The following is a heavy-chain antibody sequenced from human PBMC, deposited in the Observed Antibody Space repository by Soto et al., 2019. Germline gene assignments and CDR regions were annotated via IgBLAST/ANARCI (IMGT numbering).Heavy chain of an antibody. J-gene: IGHJ4*02. D-gene: IGHD6-19*01. Sequence: GGSLRLSCAASGFTFSSYAMSWVRQAPGKGLEWVSAISGSGGSTYYADSVKGRFTISRDNSKNTLYLQMNSLRAEETAVYYCAKTSTGLAVAGTEFDYWGQGTLVTVSS. CDR1: GFTFSSYA. CDR3: AKTSTGLAVAGTEFDY. V-gene: IGHV3-23*01. CDR2: ISGSGGST.